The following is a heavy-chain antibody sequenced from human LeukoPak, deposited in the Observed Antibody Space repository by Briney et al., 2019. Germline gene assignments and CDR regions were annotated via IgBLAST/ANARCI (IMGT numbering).Heavy chain of an antibody. CDR3: ARLYGSGSHVDY. D-gene: IGHD3-10*01. CDR1: GYRFTNYW. J-gene: IGHJ4*02. Sequence: GESLKISCKGSGYRFTNYWIGLGRQMPGKGLEWMGTIYPADSDTRYSPSFQGQVTFSADKYISTAYLQWSSLNASDTAMYYCARLYGSGSHVDYWGQGTLVTVSS. V-gene: IGHV5-51*01. CDR2: IYPADSDT.